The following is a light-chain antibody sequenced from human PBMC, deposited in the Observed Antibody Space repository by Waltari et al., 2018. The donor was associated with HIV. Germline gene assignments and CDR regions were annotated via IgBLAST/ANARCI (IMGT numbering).Light chain of an antibody. CDR2: EVS. CDR1: SSDVGDYNY. Sequence: QSALTQPASVSGSPGQSITISCTGTSSDVGDYNYVSWYQQHPGKAPKLIIYEVSYRPSGVSNRFSGSKSGNTASLTISGLQAEDEADYYCSSYTSSSTRVFGTGTKVTVL. CDR3: SSYTSSSTRV. J-gene: IGLJ1*01. V-gene: IGLV2-14*01.